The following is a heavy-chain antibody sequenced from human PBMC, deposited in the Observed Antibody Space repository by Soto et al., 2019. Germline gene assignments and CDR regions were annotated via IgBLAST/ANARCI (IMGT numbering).Heavy chain of an antibody. CDR1: GFTFRNYN. J-gene: IGHJ4*02. D-gene: IGHD3-22*01. V-gene: IGHV3-48*01. Sequence: PGGSLRLSCAASGFTFRNYNMNWVRQAPGKGLEWLSYISGASGTIYYADSMQGRFTISRDNAKNSLYLQMNSLRAEDTAVYYCARGYYDSSGYYWVFDYWGQGTLVTVSS. CDR2: ISGASGTI. CDR3: ARGYYDSSGYYWVFDY.